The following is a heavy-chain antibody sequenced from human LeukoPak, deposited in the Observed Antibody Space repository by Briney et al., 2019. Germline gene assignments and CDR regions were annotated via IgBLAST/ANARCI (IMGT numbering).Heavy chain of an antibody. D-gene: IGHD3-10*01. CDR1: GFTVSSNY. CDR3: AKEGEGGCFDY. Sequence: TGGSLRLSCAASGFTVSSNYMTWVRQAPGKGLKWVSVIYSGGSTYYEDSVKGRFTTSRDNSKNTLYLQMNSLRVEDTAVYYCAKEGEGGCFDYWGQGTLVTVSS. J-gene: IGHJ4*02. V-gene: IGHV3-66*01. CDR2: IYSGGST.